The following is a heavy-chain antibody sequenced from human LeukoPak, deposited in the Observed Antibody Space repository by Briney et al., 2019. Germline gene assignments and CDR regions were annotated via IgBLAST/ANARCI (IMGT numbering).Heavy chain of an antibody. V-gene: IGHV3-21*01. CDR1: GFTFSSYS. CDR2: ISSSSSYI. J-gene: IGHJ6*02. CDR3: ARGWAADYGMDV. Sequence: GGSLRLSCAASGFTFSSYSMNWVRQAPGKGLEWVSSISSSSSYIYYADSVKGRFTISRDNAKNSLYLQMNSLRAEDTAVYYCARGWAADYGMDVWGQGTTVTFSS. D-gene: IGHD3-16*01.